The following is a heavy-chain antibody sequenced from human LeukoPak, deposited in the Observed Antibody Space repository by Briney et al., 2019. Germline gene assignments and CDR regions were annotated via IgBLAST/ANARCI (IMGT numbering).Heavy chain of an antibody. Sequence: SETLSLTCTVSGGSISSYYWSWIRQPPGKGLEWIGYIYYSGSTNYNPSLKSRVTISVDTSKNQFFLELSSVTAADTAVYYCARAGFTMVRGVIGWFDPWGQGTLVTVSS. V-gene: IGHV4-59*01. CDR1: GGSISSYY. CDR3: ARAGFTMVRGVIGWFDP. J-gene: IGHJ5*02. CDR2: IYYSGST. D-gene: IGHD3-10*01.